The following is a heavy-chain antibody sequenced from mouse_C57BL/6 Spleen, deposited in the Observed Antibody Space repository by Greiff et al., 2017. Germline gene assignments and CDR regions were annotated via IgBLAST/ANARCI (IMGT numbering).Heavy chain of an antibody. CDR2: ITPNNGGT. J-gene: IGHJ4*01. CDR3: ARFYYYGSRHAMDY. V-gene: IGHV1-18*01. Sequence: VQLQQSGPELVKPGASVKIPCKASGYTFTDYNMDWVKQSHGKSLEWIGDITPNNGGTIYNQKFKGKATLTVDKSSSTAYMELRSLTSEDTAVYYCARFYYYGSRHAMDYWGQGTSVTGSS. D-gene: IGHD1-1*01. CDR1: GYTFTDYN.